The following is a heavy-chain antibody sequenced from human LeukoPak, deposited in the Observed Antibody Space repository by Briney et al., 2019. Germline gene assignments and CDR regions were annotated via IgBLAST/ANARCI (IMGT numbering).Heavy chain of an antibody. Sequence: SETLSLTCTVSGGSISSYYWTWIRQPPGKGLEWLGYIYYSGSTNYNPSLKSRVTTSVDTSKNQFSLKLSSVTAADTAVYYCARGDGDYGWFDPWGQGTLVTVSS. D-gene: IGHD4-17*01. CDR2: IYYSGST. CDR1: GGSISSYY. J-gene: IGHJ5*02. V-gene: IGHV4-59*01. CDR3: ARGDGDYGWFDP.